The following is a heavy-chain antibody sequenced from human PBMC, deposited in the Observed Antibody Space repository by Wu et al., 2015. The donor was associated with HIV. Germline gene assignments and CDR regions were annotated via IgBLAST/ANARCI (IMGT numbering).Heavy chain of an antibody. CDR2: SHPHVLVPP. CDR3: AREIFDNYGMDV. CDR1: GGTFSNYA. V-gene: IGHV1-69*05. Sequence: QVHLVQSGAEVKKPGSSVKVSCKASGGTFSNYAISWVRQAPGQGLEWMGGSHPHVLVPPNYAQSFQGRVTITTDESMTIAYMELSSLKSDDTAVYYCAREIFDNYGMDVWGQGTTVTVSS. D-gene: IGHD3-3*01. J-gene: IGHJ6*02.